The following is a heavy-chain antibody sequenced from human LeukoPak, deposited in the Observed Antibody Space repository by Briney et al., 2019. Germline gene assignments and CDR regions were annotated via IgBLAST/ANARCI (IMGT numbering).Heavy chain of an antibody. D-gene: IGHD6-13*01. CDR3: ARDRSGIAAAGPLFDY. CDR1: GFTFSSYS. CDR2: ISSSSSYI. V-gene: IGHV3-21*01. Sequence: GGSLRLSCAASGFTFSSYSMNWVRQAPGKGLEWVSSISSSSSYIYYADSVKGRFTISRDNAKNSLYLQMNSLRAEDTAVYYCARDRSGIAAAGPLFDYWGQGTLVTVSS. J-gene: IGHJ4*02.